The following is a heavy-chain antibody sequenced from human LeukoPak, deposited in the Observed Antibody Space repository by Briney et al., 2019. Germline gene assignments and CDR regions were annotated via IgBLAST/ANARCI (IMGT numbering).Heavy chain of an antibody. V-gene: IGHV5-51*01. CDR1: GYSVTSYW. CDR2: IYPGDSDT. D-gene: IGHD3-22*01. CDR3: ARQAYSSGYQLPFDY. Sequence: GESLKISCKGSGYSVTSYWIGWVRQMPGKGLEWMGIIYPGDSDTRYSPSFQGQVTISADKSISTAYLQWSSLKASDTAMYYSARQAYSSGYQLPFDYWGQGTLVTVSS. J-gene: IGHJ4*02.